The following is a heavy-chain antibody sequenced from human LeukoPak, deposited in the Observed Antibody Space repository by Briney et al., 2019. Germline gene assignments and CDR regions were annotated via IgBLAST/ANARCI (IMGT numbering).Heavy chain of an antibody. CDR3: ARRGRLTVFGVVPDYMDV. CDR1: GGSFSGYY. D-gene: IGHD3-3*01. CDR2: INHSGST. Sequence: SETLSLTCAVYGGSFSGYYWSWIRQPPGKGLEWIGEINHSGSTNYNPSLKSRVTISVDTSKKQFSLKLSSVTAADTAVYYCARRGRLTVFGVVPDYMDVWGKGTTVTVSS. J-gene: IGHJ6*03. V-gene: IGHV4-34*01.